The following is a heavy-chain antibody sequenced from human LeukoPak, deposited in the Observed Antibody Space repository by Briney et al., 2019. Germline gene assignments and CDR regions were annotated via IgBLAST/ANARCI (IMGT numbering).Heavy chain of an antibody. Sequence: PSETLSLTCAVYGGSFSGYYWSWIRQPPGKGLEWIGEINHSGSTNYNPSLKSRVTISVDTSKNQFSLKLSSVTAADTAVYYCARELTTYDFWSAYYVPEYWFDPWGQGTLVTVSS. CDR3: ARELTTYDFWSAYYVPEYWFDP. J-gene: IGHJ5*02. CDR1: GGSFSGYY. CDR2: INHSGST. D-gene: IGHD3-3*01. V-gene: IGHV4-34*01.